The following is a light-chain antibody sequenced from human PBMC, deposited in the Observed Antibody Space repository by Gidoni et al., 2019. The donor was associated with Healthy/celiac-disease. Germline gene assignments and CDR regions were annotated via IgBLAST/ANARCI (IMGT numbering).Light chain of an antibody. CDR3: QQYYSTPPYT. CDR2: WAS. V-gene: IGKV4-1*01. Sequence: IVMTQSPDPLAVSPGERATLNCKSSQFVLYSSNNKNYLAWYQQKPGQPPKLLIYWASTRESGVPDRFSGSGSGADFTLTISSLQAEDVAVYYCQQYYSTPPYTFXQXTKLEIK. CDR1: QFVLYSSNNKNY. J-gene: IGKJ2*01.